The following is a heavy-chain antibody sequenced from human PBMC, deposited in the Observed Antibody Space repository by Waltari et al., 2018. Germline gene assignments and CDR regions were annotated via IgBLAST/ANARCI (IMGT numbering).Heavy chain of an antibody. V-gene: IGHV4-59*01. J-gene: IGHJ4*02. CDR2: THYSWNT. Sequence: QVQLRESAPGPVKPSETLSLTCSVSGASINDYYWNWIRQTPGKGLEWIGYTHYSWNTKYNPSLISRVTMSVDTSKNQFSLNLGSVTAADTAVYYCAKWNGNWWSFDHWGQGTLITVSS. CDR1: GASINDYY. CDR3: AKWNGNWWSFDH. D-gene: IGHD2-8*02.